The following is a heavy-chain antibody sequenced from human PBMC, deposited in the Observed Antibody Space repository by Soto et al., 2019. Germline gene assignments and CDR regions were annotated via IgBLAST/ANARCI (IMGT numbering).Heavy chain of an antibody. Sequence: QVQLVQSGAEVKKPGSSVKVSCKASGGTFSSYTISWVRQAPGQGLEWMGRIIPIHGIANYAQKFQGRVTITADKSTSTGYMELSSLRSEDTAMYYCASSYCSGGSCYSFAFDYWGQGTLVTVSS. D-gene: IGHD2-15*01. V-gene: IGHV1-69*02. J-gene: IGHJ4*02. CDR2: IIPIHGIA. CDR3: ASSYCSGGSCYSFAFDY. CDR1: GGTFSSYT.